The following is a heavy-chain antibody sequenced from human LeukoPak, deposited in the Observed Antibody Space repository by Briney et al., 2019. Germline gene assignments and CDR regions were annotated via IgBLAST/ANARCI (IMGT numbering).Heavy chain of an antibody. J-gene: IGHJ6*02. CDR2: INHSGST. CDR3: ARGLYGMDV. CDR1: GGSFTGYY. Sequence: PSETLSLTCAVYGGSFTGYYWSWIRQPPGKGLEWSGEINHSGSTNYNPSLKSRVTISVDTSKNQFSLKLSSVTAADTAVYYCARGLYGMDVWGQGTTVTVSS. V-gene: IGHV4-34*01.